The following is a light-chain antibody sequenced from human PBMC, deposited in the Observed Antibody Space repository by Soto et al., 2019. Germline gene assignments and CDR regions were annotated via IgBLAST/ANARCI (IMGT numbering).Light chain of an antibody. Sequence: DIQMTQSPSSLSASVGDRVTITCQASQDINNYLNWYQQKPGKAPKLLIFDATNLETGVPSRFSGGGSRTHFSFTISSLQTDDFATYYCQHYNSYSEAVGQGTKVDIK. J-gene: IGKJ1*01. CDR1: QDINNY. CDR2: DAT. V-gene: IGKV1-33*01. CDR3: QHYNSYSEA.